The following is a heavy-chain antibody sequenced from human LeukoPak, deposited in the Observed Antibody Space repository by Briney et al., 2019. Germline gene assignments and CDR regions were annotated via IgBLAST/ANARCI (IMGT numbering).Heavy chain of an antibody. J-gene: IGHJ5*02. CDR2: IYYSGST. V-gene: IGHV4-59*11. D-gene: IGHD3-10*01. CDR1: GGSISSHY. CDR3: ARAHSGDFSFDP. Sequence: SETLSLTCTVSGGSISSHYWSWIRQPPGKGLEWIGYIYYSGSTNYNPSLKGRVTISVDTSKNQFSLKLSSVTAADTAVYYCARAHSGDFSFDPWGQGTLVTVSS.